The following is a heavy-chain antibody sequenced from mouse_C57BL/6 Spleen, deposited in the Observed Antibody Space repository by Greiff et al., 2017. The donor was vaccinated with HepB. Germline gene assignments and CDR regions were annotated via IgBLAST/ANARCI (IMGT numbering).Heavy chain of an antibody. CDR2: INPNNGGT. Sequence: EVQLQQSGPELVKPGASVKISCKASGYTFTDYYMNWVKQSHGKSLEWIGDINPNNGGTSYNQKFKGKATLTVDKSSSTAYMELRSLTSEDSAVYYCARPYYYGSLYYFDYWGQGTTLTVSS. J-gene: IGHJ2*01. CDR1: GYTFTDYY. CDR3: ARPYYYGSLYYFDY. D-gene: IGHD1-1*01. V-gene: IGHV1-26*01.